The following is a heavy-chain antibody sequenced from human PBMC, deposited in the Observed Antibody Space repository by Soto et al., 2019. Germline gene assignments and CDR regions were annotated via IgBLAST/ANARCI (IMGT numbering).Heavy chain of an antibody. V-gene: IGHV3-23*01. J-gene: IGHJ4*02. CDR3: ARRSSGWYFDY. D-gene: IGHD6-19*01. CDR2: ISGSGGST. Sequence: GGSLRLCCAASGFTFSSYAMNWVRQAPGKGLEWVSVISGSGGSTYYADSVKGRFTISRDNSKNTLYLQMNSLRAEDTAVYYCARRSSGWYFDYWGQGTLVTVSS. CDR1: GFTFSSYA.